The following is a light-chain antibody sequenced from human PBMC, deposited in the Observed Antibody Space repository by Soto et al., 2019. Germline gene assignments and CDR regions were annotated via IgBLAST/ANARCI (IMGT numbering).Light chain of an antibody. Sequence: EIVLTQSPGTLSLSPGERATLSCRASQSVSSSYLAWYQQNPGQAPRLLIYGASSRATGIPDRFSGSGSGTDFTLTISRLEPEDFAVYYCQQYVSSPTLTFGQGPKVEI. CDR3: QQYVSSPTLT. J-gene: IGKJ1*01. V-gene: IGKV3-20*01. CDR1: QSVSSSY. CDR2: GAS.